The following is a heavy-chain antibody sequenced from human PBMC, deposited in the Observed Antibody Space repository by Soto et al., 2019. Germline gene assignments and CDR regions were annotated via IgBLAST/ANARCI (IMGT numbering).Heavy chain of an antibody. Sequence: SETLSLTCTVSGSSISSGDYYWSWIRQPPGKGLEWIGYIYYSGSTYYNPSLKSRVTISVDTSKNQFSLKLSSVTAADTAVYYCARTRTYYDFWSGSYYFDYWGQGTLVTVSS. V-gene: IGHV4-30-4*01. CDR3: ARTRTYYDFWSGSYYFDY. J-gene: IGHJ4*02. CDR1: GSSISSGDYY. D-gene: IGHD3-3*01. CDR2: IYYSGST.